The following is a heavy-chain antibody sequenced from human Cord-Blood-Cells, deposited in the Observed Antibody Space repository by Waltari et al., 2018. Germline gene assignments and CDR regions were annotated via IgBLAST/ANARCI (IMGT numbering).Heavy chain of an antibody. CDR2: INPNSGGT. CDR1: GYTFTGYY. CDR3: VRVVRGPYYYYGMDV. J-gene: IGHJ6*02. V-gene: IGHV1-2*02. Sequence: QVQLVQSGAEVKKPGASVKVSCKASGYTFTGYYMHGVRQAPGQGLEWMGWINPNSGGTNYAQKFQGRVTMTRDTSISTAYMELSRLRSDDTAVYYCVRVVRGPYYYYGMDVWGQGTTVTVSS. D-gene: IGHD3-10*01.